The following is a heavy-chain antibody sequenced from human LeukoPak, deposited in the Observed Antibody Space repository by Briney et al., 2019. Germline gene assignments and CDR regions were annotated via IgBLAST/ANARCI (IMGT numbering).Heavy chain of an antibody. Sequence: GGSLRLSCAASGFTFSSYGMHWVRQAPGKGLEWVAVISYDGSNKYYADSVKGRFTISRDNSKNTLYLQMNSLRAEDTAVYYCAKAKPTMVRGVTGTLDYWGQGTLVTVSS. CDR3: AKAKPTMVRGVTGTLDY. CDR2: ISYDGSNK. J-gene: IGHJ4*02. V-gene: IGHV3-30*18. D-gene: IGHD3-10*01. CDR1: GFTFSSYG.